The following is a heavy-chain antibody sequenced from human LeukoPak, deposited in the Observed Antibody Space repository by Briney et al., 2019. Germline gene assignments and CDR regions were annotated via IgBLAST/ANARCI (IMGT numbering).Heavy chain of an antibody. D-gene: IGHD5-12*01. V-gene: IGHV3-21*01. CDR2: ISSSSSYI. J-gene: IGHJ4*02. CDR1: GFTFSSYS. CDR3: ARGVVATIGS. Sequence: GGSLRLSCAASGFTFSSYSMNWVRQAPGKGLEWVSSISSSSSYIYYADSVKGRFTISRDNAKNPLYLQMNSLRAEDTAVYYCARGVVATIGSWGQGTLVTVSS.